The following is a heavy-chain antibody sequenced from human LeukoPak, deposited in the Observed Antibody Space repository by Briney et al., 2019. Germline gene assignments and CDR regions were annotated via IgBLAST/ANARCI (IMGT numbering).Heavy chain of an antibody. D-gene: IGHD3-3*02. CDR3: ARGGRDRHSHGI. CDR1: GGTFSSYA. Sequence: ASVKVSCKASGGTFSSYAISWVRQAPGQGLEWMGGIIPIFGTANYAQKFQGRVTITADESTSTAYMELSSLRSEDTAVYYCARGGRDRHSHGIWGQGTMVTVSS. CDR2: IIPIFGTA. V-gene: IGHV1-69*13. J-gene: IGHJ3*02.